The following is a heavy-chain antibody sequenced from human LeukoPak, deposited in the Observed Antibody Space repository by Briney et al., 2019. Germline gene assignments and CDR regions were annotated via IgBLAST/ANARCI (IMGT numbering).Heavy chain of an antibody. Sequence: PGGSLRLSCTASGFTLSSYEMSWIRQAPGKGLEWVSSIDYSGGDTHYADSVKGRFTISRDNSKNTLYLQMNSLRAEDTAVYYCSGYSYGSDFWGKGTTVTVS. CDR2: IDYSGGDT. CDR3: SGYSYGSDF. J-gene: IGHJ6*03. V-gene: IGHV3-23*01. D-gene: IGHD5-18*01. CDR1: GFTLSSYE.